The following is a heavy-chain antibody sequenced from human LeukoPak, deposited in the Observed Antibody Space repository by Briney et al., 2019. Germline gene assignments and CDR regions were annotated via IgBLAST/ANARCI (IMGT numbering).Heavy chain of an antibody. D-gene: IGHD5-18*01. J-gene: IGHJ5*02. Sequence: PSETLSLTCTVSGGSISSYYWSWIRQPPGKGLGWIGYIYYSGSTNYNPSLKSRVTISVDTSKNQFSLKLSSVTAADTAVYYCARDTQDSYGFHWFDPWGQGTLVTVSS. CDR3: ARDTQDSYGFHWFDP. V-gene: IGHV4-59*01. CDR2: IYYSGST. CDR1: GGSISSYY.